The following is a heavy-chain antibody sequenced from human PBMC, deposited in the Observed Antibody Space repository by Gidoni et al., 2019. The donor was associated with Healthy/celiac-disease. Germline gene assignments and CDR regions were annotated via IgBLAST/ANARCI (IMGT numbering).Heavy chain of an antibody. CDR1: GGSFSGYY. CDR3: ARSPYGMDV. Sequence: QVQLQQWGAGLLKPSATLSLTCAVYGGSFSGYYWSWIRQPPGKGLEWIGEINQSGSTNYNPSLKSRVTISVDTSKNQFSLKLSSVTAADTAVYYCARSPYGMDVWGQGTTVTVSS. J-gene: IGHJ6*02. V-gene: IGHV4-34*01. CDR2: INQSGST.